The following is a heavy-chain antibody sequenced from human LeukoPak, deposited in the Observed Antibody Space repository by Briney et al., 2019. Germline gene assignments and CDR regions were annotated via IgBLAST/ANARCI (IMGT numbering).Heavy chain of an antibody. CDR1: GFTFGDYA. J-gene: IGHJ4*02. CDR2: IRSKTYDGTT. D-gene: IGHD5-24*01. Sequence: GGSLRLSCTASGFTFGDYAMSWVRQAPGKGLEWVGFIRSKTYDGTTEYAASVKGIFTISRDDSKRIAYLQMNSLKTDDTAVYYCTRVWLQYFDYWGQGTLITVSS. V-gene: IGHV3-49*04. CDR3: TRVWLQYFDY.